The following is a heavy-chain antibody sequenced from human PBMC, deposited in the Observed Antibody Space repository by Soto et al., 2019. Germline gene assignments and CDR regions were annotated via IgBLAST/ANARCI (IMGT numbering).Heavy chain of an antibody. CDR1: GYTFTDFF. CDR2: INPNSGGT. Sequence: QVQLVQSGAEVRKPGASVKVSCKASGYTFTDFFIHWVRQAPGQGLEWMGWINPNSGGTNFVQKFQGSVTVTRDTSITTAYMELSRLTSDDTAVYYCARVRGYSHGSQKEVAYWGQGTLVTVSS. V-gene: IGHV1-2*02. J-gene: IGHJ4*02. CDR3: ARVRGYSHGSQKEVAY. D-gene: IGHD5-18*01.